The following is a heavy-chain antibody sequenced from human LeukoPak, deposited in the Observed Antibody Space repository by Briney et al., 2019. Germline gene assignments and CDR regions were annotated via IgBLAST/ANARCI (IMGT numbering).Heavy chain of an antibody. CDR2: ISGSGGST. CDR1: GFIFSSYG. CDR3: AKDRSCTNDGSHVDFDY. D-gene: IGHD2-8*01. Sequence: GGSLRLSCAASGFIFSSYGVSWVRQAPGKGLEWVSTISGSGGSTYYADSVKGRFTISRDNSKNTVYLQMNSLRAEDTAVYYCAKDRSCTNDGSHVDFDYWGQGTLVTVSS. V-gene: IGHV3-23*01. J-gene: IGHJ4*02.